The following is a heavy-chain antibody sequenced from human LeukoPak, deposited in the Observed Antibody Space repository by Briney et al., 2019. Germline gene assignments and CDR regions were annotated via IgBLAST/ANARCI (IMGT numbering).Heavy chain of an antibody. J-gene: IGHJ6*02. V-gene: IGHV4-31*03. Sequence: PSQTLCLTCTVSVGSLSIVGYYCTWISQHPRKCLEWIGDIYYSGDTYYNPSLKSRATLSIDTSKNQFSLELRSVTAADTAVYYCARGGIFVVVPPGDYGMDVWGQGTTVTVSS. CDR1: VGSLSIVGYY. CDR2: IYYSGDT. D-gene: IGHD3-3*02. CDR3: ARGGIFVVVPPGDYGMDV.